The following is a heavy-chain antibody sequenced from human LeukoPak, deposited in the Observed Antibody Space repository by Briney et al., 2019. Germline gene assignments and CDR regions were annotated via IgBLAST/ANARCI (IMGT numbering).Heavy chain of an antibody. CDR3: ARDLYDSSGYYYVGAFDY. CDR1: GFTFSSYA. CDR2: ISYDGSNK. J-gene: IGHJ4*02. D-gene: IGHD3-22*01. Sequence: PGGSLRLSCAASGFTFSSYAMHWVRQAPGKGLEWVAVISYDGSNKYYADSVKGRFTISRDNSKNTLYLQMNSLRAEDTAVYYCARDLYDSSGYYYVGAFDYWGQGTLVTVSS. V-gene: IGHV3-30-3*01.